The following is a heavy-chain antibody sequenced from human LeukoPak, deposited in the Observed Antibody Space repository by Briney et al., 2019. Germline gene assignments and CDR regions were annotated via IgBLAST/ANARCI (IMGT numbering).Heavy chain of an antibody. CDR1: GYTFTNYH. CDR3: ARVPYPIFGVVIPYYYYYYGMDV. Sequence: EASVKVSCKASGYTFTNYHMHWVRQATGQGLEWMGWMNPNSGNTGYAQKFQGRVTMTRNTSISTAYMELSSMRSEDTAVYYCARVPYPIFGVVIPYYYYYYGMDVWGQGTTVTVSS. V-gene: IGHV1-8*02. D-gene: IGHD3-3*01. J-gene: IGHJ6*02. CDR2: MNPNSGNT.